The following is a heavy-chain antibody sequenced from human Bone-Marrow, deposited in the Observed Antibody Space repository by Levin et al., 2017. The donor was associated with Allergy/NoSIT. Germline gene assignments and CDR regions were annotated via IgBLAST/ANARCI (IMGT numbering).Heavy chain of an antibody. CDR1: GFTFNSYS. D-gene: IGHD1-1*01. V-gene: IGHV3-30*04. Sequence: GGSLRLSCVASGFTFNSYSLHWVRQAPGQGLEWVASISYDGTYTYYADSVKGRFTVSRDNSRDTVYLQMSRQRSEDTAVYYCARGGAAIRYHYDHWGQGTLVTVSS. CDR3: ARGGAAIRYHYDH. CDR2: ISYDGTYT. J-gene: IGHJ4*02.